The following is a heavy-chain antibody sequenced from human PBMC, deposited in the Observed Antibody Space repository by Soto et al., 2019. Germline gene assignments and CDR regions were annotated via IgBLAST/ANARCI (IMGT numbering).Heavy chain of an antibody. J-gene: IGHJ5*02. CDR2: ISSSSSYI. CDR1: GFTFSSYS. V-gene: IGHV3-21*01. CDR3: ASRYRYFDAGFDP. D-gene: IGHD3-9*01. Sequence: SLRLSCAASGFTFSSYSMNWVRQAPGKGLEWVSSISSSSSYIYYADSAKGRFTISRDNAKNSLYLQMNSLRAEDTAVYYCASRYRYFDAGFDPWGQGTLVTVPQ.